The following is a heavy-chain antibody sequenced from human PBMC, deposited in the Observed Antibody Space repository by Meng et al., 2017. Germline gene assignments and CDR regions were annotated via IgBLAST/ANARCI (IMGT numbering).Heavy chain of an antibody. D-gene: IGHD3-22*01. J-gene: IGHJ2*01. CDR1: GGSFSGYY. V-gene: IGHV4-34*01. Sequence: QVPLQQWGAGLLKPSGTLSLPCAVYGGSFSGYYWSWIRQPPGKGLELIGEINHSGSTNYNPSLKSRVTISVDTSKNQFSLKLSSVTAADTAVYYCASDNYYDSSGYSYWYFDLWGRGTLVTVSS. CDR3: ASDNYYDSSGYSYWYFDL. CDR2: INHSGST.